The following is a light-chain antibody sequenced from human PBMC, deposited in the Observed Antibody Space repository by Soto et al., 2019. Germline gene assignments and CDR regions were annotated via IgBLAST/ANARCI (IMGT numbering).Light chain of an antibody. Sequence: AIQMTQSPSSLSASVGDRVTITCRASQGVGYDLGWYQHKPGKAPKLLIYAISNLEGGVPSRFSGSGSDTDFILTISSLQPEDFGTYYCLQDYTYPYTFGQGTKLEIK. V-gene: IGKV1-6*01. J-gene: IGKJ2*01. CDR1: QGVGYD. CDR2: AIS. CDR3: LQDYTYPYT.